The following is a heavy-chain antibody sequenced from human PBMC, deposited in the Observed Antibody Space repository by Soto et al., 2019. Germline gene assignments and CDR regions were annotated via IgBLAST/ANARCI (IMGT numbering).Heavy chain of an antibody. CDR1: GFTFSSYD. D-gene: IGHD1-7*01. CDR2: ISSNGGTT. Sequence: EVQLAESGGGMVQPGGSLRLSCVASGFTFSSYDMHWVRQAPGKGLEYVSSISSNGGTTYYGNSVKGRFTISRDNSKNTLYLQMGSLRADDMAVYYCVRRVSGNYDYWGQGTGVTVSS. J-gene: IGHJ4*02. CDR3: VRRVSGNYDY. V-gene: IGHV3-64*01.